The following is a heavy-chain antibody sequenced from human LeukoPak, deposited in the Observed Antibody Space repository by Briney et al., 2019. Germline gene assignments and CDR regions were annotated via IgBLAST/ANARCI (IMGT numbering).Heavy chain of an antibody. D-gene: IGHD6-13*01. CDR1: GGSISSSSYY. V-gene: IGHV4-39*07. CDR2: IYYSGST. J-gene: IGHJ4*02. Sequence: SETLSLTCTVSGGSISSSSYYWGWIRQPPGKGLEWIGSIYYSGSTYHNPSLKSRVTISVDTSKNQFSLKLSSVTAADTAVYYCARDIAEIDYWGQGTLVTVSS. CDR3: ARDIAEIDY.